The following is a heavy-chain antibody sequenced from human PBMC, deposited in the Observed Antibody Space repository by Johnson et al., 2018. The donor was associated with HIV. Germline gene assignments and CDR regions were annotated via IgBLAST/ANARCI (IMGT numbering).Heavy chain of an antibody. J-gene: IGHJ3*02. CDR3: ARSYSTSWNASEI. V-gene: IGHV3-11*04. CDR2: ISSSGSTI. Sequence: QVQLVESGGGLVKPGGSLRLSCAASGFTFSDYYMSWIRQAPGKGLEWVSYISSSGSTIYYADSVKGRYTISRDNSNNTLYLQMNSLRAEDTAVYYCARSYSTSWNASEIWGQGTMVTVSS. D-gene: IGHD4-11*01. CDR1: GFTFSDYY.